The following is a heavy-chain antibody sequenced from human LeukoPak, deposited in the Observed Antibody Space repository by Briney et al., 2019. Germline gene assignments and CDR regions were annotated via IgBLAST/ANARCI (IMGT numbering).Heavy chain of an antibody. J-gene: IGHJ2*01. CDR3: AKDWHFDL. Sequence: AGSLRLSCVASGFTFSSDAMTWVRQAPGKGLQWAAGIIGGSGASTYYADSAKGRFTVSRDNSRNTVYLQMNRLGAEDTALYYCAKDWHFDLWGRGTLVTVSS. CDR2: IIGGSGAST. V-gene: IGHV3-23*01. CDR1: GFTFSSDA.